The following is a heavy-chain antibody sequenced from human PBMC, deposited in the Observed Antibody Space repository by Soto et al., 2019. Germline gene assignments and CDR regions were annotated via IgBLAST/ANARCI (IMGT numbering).Heavy chain of an antibody. V-gene: IGHV3-23*01. CDR1: GFAFSTYA. Sequence: EVHLLESGGGLVQPGGSLRLSCAASGFAFSTYALSWVRQAPGKGLEWVSAISGSGGSTYNADSVKGLFTISRDSSKNTLYLQMNSLKAEDTAVYYCAKGVGTTVRNWHWNLDVWGRGTLVTVSS. J-gene: IGHJ2*01. CDR2: ISGSGGST. CDR3: AKGVGTTVRNWHWNLDV. D-gene: IGHD4-17*01.